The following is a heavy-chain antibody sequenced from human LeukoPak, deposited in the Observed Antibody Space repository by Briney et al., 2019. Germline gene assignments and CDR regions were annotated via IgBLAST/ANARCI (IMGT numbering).Heavy chain of an antibody. J-gene: IGHJ4*02. Sequence: GGSVRLSCAASGFIFSSYGMHWVRQAPGKGLEWVGWMNPNSGNTGYAQKFQGRVTISRNTSITTAYMELSGLTSEDTAVYYCASYSGYAQWGQGTLVTVSS. V-gene: IGHV1-8*03. D-gene: IGHD5-12*01. CDR1: GFIFSSYG. CDR3: ASYSGYAQ. CDR2: MNPNSGNT.